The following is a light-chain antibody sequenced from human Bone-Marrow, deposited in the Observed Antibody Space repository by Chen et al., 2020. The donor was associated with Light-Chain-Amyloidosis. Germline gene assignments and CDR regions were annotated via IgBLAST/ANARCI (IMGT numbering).Light chain of an antibody. CDR3: QVWDRSSDRPV. V-gene: IGLV3-21*02. J-gene: IGLJ3*02. CDR2: DDS. Sequence: SYVLTQPSSVSVAPGQTATIACGGNNIGSTSVHWYQQTPGQAPLLVVYDDSDRPSGIPERLSGSKSGTTATLTIRRVEAGDEADYYCQVWDRSSDRPVFGGGTKLTVL. CDR1: NIGSTS.